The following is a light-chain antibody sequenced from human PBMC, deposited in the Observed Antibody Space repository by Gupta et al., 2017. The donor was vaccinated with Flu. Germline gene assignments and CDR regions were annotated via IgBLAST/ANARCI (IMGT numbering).Light chain of an antibody. Sequence: VVMTQSPLSLPVTLGQPASISCRSSQSLVHSDGNTYLNWFLQRPGQSPRRLIYKVSNRDSVVPDRFNGSGSGTDFTLKISRVEAEDVGIYYCMQGSHWPPTFGPGTKVDIK. CDR2: KVS. V-gene: IGKV2-30*02. J-gene: IGKJ3*01. CDR1: QSLVHSDGNTY. CDR3: MQGSHWPPT.